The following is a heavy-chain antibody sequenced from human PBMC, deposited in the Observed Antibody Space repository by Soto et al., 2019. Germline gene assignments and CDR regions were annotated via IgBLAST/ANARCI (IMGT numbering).Heavy chain of an antibody. J-gene: IGHJ4*02. CDR2: IWSDGSNK. V-gene: IGHV3-33*01. Sequence: QVQLVESGGGVVQPGRSLRLSCAASEFTFSSFGMHWVRQAPGKGLEWVAGIWSDGSNKYYADSVKGRFTISRDNSKNTLYMQMNSLSAEDTAVYYCARAGNYDILTGYAGKNYFDYWGQGTLVTVSS. CDR1: EFTFSSFG. D-gene: IGHD3-9*01. CDR3: ARAGNYDILTGYAGKNYFDY.